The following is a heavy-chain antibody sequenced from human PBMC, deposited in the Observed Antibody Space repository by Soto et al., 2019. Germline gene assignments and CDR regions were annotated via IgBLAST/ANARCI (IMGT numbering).Heavy chain of an antibody. CDR3: AKFFVETGESSGWPWSFHY. D-gene: IGHD6-25*01. J-gene: IGHJ4*02. V-gene: IGHV3-23*01. CDR2: ISGGGGTT. Sequence: EVQLLESGGGLVQPGGSLRLSCAASGFTFSNYAMSWVRQAPGRGLEWVSAISGGGGTTYYAGSVKGRFTISGENSKNTLFLQMNSLRAEDKVVYYWAKFFVETGESSGWPWSFHYWGQGTLVTVSS. CDR1: GFTFSNYA.